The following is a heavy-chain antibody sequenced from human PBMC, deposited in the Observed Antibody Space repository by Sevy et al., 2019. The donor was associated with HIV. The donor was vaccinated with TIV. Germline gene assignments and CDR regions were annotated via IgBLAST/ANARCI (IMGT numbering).Heavy chain of an antibody. CDR3: ERESIYDSSGRDAFDI. D-gene: IGHD3-22*01. Sequence: GGSLRLSCAASGFTFSNYDMHWVRQATGKGLEWVSLITTTGDTYYPGSVKGRFTISRENAKNSLYLQMNSLRAGDTAVYYCERESIYDSSGRDAFDIWGQGTMVTVSS. CDR1: GFTFSNYD. J-gene: IGHJ3*02. CDR2: ITTTGDT. V-gene: IGHV3-13*01.